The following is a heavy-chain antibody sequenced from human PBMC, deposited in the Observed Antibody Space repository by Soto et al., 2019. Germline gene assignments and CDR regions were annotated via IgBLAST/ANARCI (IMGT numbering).Heavy chain of an antibody. D-gene: IGHD6-13*01. CDR1: GYTFTSHA. CDR3: ARDGIAAAGTSWFDP. Sequence: QVQLVQSGAEEKKPGASVKVSCKASGYTFTSHAMHWVRQAPGQRLEWMGWINAGNGNTKYSQKFQGRVTITKDTSASTAYMELSSRRSEDTAVYYCARDGIAAAGTSWFDPWGQGTLVTVSS. J-gene: IGHJ5*02. V-gene: IGHV1-3*05. CDR2: INAGNGNT.